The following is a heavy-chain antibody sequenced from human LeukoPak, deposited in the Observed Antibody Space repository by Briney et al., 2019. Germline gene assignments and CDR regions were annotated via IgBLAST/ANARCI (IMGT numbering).Heavy chain of an antibody. CDR2: ISGSGGST. J-gene: IGHJ4*02. CDR3: AKDGRVRIVLAASLDY. V-gene: IGHV3-23*01. D-gene: IGHD2-2*01. CDR1: GFTFSSYA. Sequence: GGSLRLSCAASGFTFSSYAMSWVRQAPGKGLEWVSAISGSGGSTYYADSVKGRFTISRDNSKNTLYLQMNSLRAEDTAVYYCAKDGRVRIVLAASLDYWGQGTLVTVSS.